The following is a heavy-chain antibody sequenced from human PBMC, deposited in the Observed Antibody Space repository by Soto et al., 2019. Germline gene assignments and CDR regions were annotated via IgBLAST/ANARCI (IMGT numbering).Heavy chain of an antibody. Sequence: QVQLVQSGAEVQKPGSSVKVSCKASGGTFSSYAISWVRQAPGQGLEWMGGIIPIFGTANYAQKFQGRVTITADESTSTAYMELSSLRSEDTAVYYCARAGLGCSGGSCYDWFDPWGQGTLVTVSS. CDR2: IIPIFGTA. CDR1: GGTFSSYA. J-gene: IGHJ5*02. D-gene: IGHD2-15*01. V-gene: IGHV1-69*01. CDR3: ARAGLGCSGGSCYDWFDP.